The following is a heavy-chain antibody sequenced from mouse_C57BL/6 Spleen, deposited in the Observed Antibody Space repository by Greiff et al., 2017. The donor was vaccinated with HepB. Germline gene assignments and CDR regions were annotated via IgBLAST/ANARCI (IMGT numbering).Heavy chain of an antibody. CDR1: GFTFSDSY. V-gene: IGHV5-16*01. J-gene: IGHJ1*03. CDR3: ASEGGYGSSFSYWYFDV. CDR2: INYDGSST. Sequence: EVHLVESAGCLVPPGSSMKLSCTASGFTFSDSYLAWVRQVPEQGLEWVANINYDGSSTYYLDSLKSRFIISRDNAKNILYLQRSRLQSEDTATYYLASEGGYGSSFSYWYFDVWGTGTTVTVAS. D-gene: IGHD1-1*01.